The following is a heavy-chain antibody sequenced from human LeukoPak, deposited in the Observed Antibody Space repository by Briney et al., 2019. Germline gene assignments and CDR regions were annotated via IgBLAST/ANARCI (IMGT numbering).Heavy chain of an antibody. V-gene: IGHV4-39*01. CDR3: ATRAKGYRSGYPDAFDI. CDR2: IYYSGST. J-gene: IGHJ3*02. CDR1: GGSISSSSYY. Sequence: PSETLSLTCTVSGGSISSSSYYWGWIRQPPGKGLEWIGSIYYSGSTYHNPSLKSRVTISADTSKNQFSLKLTSVTAADTAVYYCATRAKGYRSGYPDAFDIWGQGTMVTVSS. D-gene: IGHD3-22*01.